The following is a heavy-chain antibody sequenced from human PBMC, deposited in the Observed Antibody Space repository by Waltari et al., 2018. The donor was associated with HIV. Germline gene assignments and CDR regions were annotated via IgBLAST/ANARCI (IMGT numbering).Heavy chain of an antibody. CDR3: ARDQGGIAVAGTPGDY. CDR1: GYTFTGYY. J-gene: IGHJ4*02. D-gene: IGHD6-19*01. Sequence: QVQLVQSGAEVKKPGASVKVSCKASGYTFTGYYMHWVRQAPGQGLEWMGWSNPHSGGTNYAQKFQGRVPMTRDTSISTAYMELSRLRSDDTAVYYCARDQGGIAVAGTPGDYWGQGTLVTVSS. CDR2: SNPHSGGT. V-gene: IGHV1-2*02.